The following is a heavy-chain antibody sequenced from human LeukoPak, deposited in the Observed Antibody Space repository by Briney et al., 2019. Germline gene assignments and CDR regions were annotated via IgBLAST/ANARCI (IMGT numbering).Heavy chain of an antibody. Sequence: SETLSLTCTVSGGSISSYYWSWIRQPPGKGLEWIGEINHSGSTNYNPSLKSRVTISVDTSKNQFSLKLSSVTAADTAVYYCARAKTIIGISPYYWGQGTLVTVSS. CDR2: INHSGST. CDR3: ARAKTIIGISPYY. D-gene: IGHD3-22*01. CDR1: GGSISSYY. V-gene: IGHV4-34*01. J-gene: IGHJ4*02.